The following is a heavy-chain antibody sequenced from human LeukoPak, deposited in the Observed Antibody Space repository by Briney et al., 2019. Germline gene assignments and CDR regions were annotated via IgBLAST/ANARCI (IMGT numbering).Heavy chain of an antibody. D-gene: IGHD3-22*01. J-gene: IGHJ4*02. V-gene: IGHV4-61*01. CDR3: ARSSAYYDSSGYPFGYFDY. CDR2: IYYSGST. Sequence: PSETLSLTCAVSGYSISSGYYWGWIRQPPGKGLEWIGYIYYSGSTNYNPSLKSRVTISVDTSKNKFSLKLSSVTAADTAVYYCARSSAYYDSSGYPFGYFDYWGQGTLVTVSS. CDR1: GYSISSGYY.